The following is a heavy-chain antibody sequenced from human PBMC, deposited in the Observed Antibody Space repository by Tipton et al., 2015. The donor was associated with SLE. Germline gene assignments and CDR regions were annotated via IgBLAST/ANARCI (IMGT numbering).Heavy chain of an antibody. Sequence: SLRLSCAASGFTFSSYAMHWVRQAPGKGLEWVAVISYDGSNKYYADSVKGRFTISRDNSKNTLYLQMNSLRAEDTAVYYCARMWGIPLDGMDVWGQGTTVTVSS. J-gene: IGHJ6*02. V-gene: IGHV3-30*04. CDR3: ARMWGIPLDGMDV. CDR2: ISYDGSNK. CDR1: GFTFSSYA. D-gene: IGHD3-16*01.